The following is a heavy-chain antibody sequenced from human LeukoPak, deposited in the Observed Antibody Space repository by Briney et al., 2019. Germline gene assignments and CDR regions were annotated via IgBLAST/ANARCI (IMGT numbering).Heavy chain of an antibody. CDR2: ISSSGSTI. CDR3: ASPGTMIVVVGDAFDI. D-gene: IGHD3-22*01. Sequence: GGSLRLSCAASGFTFSDYYMSWIRQAPGKGLEWVSYISSSGSTIYYADSVKGRFTISRDNAKNSLYLQMNSLRAEDTAVYYCASPGTMIVVVGDAFDIWGQGTMVTVSS. V-gene: IGHV3-11*01. CDR1: GFTFSDYY. J-gene: IGHJ3*02.